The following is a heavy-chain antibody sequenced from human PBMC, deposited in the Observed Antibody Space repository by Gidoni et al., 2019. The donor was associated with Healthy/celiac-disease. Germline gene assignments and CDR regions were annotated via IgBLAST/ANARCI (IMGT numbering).Heavy chain of an antibody. J-gene: IGHJ4*02. Sequence: QVQLVQSGAEVNKPGASVTVSCKASGYTFTSSAMHWVRQAPGQRIDGMGWIKAGKGNTKYSQKFQGRVTSTRDTSASTAYMELSSLRSEDTAVYYCARDLNAWDRTQGYFDYWGQGTLVTVSS. CDR2: IKAGKGNT. D-gene: IGHD1-26*01. CDR1: GYTFTSSA. V-gene: IGHV1-3*01. CDR3: ARDLNAWDRTQGYFDY.